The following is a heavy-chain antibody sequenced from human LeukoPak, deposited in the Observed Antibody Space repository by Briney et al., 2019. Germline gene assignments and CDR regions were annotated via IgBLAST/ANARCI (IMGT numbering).Heavy chain of an antibody. CDR1: GASISSHY. D-gene: IGHD2-15*01. Sequence: SETLSLTCTVSGASISSHYWSWIRQSPGEGLEWIGYISYSGITNYNPSLKSRVTISVDTSKNHFSLRLSSVTAADTAVCYCASRAHCSGGSCYGNWFDPWGQGTLVTVSS. CDR2: ISYSGIT. CDR3: ASRAHCSGGSCYGNWFDP. V-gene: IGHV4-59*11. J-gene: IGHJ5*02.